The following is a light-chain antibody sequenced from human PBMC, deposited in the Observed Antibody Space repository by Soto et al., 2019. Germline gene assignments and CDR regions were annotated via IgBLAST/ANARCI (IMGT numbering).Light chain of an antibody. V-gene: IGKV3-20*01. J-gene: IGKJ4*01. CDR1: QSVSSN. CDR2: GAS. Sequence: EIVMTQSPATLSVSPGERATLSCWASQSVSSNLAWYQKKPGQAPRLLIYGASSRATGIPDRFSGSGSGTDFTLTISRLEPEDFAVYYCQQYGSSPLTFGGGTKVDI. CDR3: QQYGSSPLT.